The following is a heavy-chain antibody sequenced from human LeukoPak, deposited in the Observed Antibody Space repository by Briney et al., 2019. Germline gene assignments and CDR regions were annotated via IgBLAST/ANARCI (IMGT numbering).Heavy chain of an antibody. CDR3: SIYDNRDACDF. V-gene: IGHV7-4-1*02. Sequence: ASVKVSCKASGYTFTSYAMNWVRQAPGHGLEWMGWINTNTGNPTYAQGFTGRFVFSLDSSFRTAYTQISSLKAVYTAVYYCSIYDNRDACDFWGQGTMATVTA. J-gene: IGHJ3*01. D-gene: IGHD3-9*01. CDR1: GYTFTSYA. CDR2: INTNTGNP.